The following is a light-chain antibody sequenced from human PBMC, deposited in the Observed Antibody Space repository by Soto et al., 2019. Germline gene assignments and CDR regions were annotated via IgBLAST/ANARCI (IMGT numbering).Light chain of an antibody. CDR3: LQDYSYPLM. Sequence: TQFPSSLLASEGERVTITCLPRQGSRNDLGWYQQKPGKAPKLLIYGASSLQTGVPSRFSGSGSGTDFTLTISSLQPEDVGTYYCLQDYSYPLMFGGGTKVDI. V-gene: IGKV1-6*01. CDR1: QGSRND. J-gene: IGKJ4*02. CDR2: GAS.